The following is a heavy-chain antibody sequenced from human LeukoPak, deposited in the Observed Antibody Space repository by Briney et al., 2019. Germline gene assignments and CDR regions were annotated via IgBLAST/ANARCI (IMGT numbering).Heavy chain of an antibody. V-gene: IGHV5-51*01. D-gene: IGHD5-12*01. CDR2: IHPSDSET. CDR3: GRRGYSGYGLVDD. CDR1: GHSFTSYW. Sequence: GESLKISCKASGHSFTSYWIGWVRQTPGKGLEWMGIIHPSDSETLYSPSFQGQVTISADNSITTAYLQWSSLKVSDTAMYYCGRRGYSGYGLVDDWGRGTLVTVSS. J-gene: IGHJ4*02.